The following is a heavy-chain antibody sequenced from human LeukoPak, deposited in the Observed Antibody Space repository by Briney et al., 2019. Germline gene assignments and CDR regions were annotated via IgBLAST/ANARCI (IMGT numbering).Heavy chain of an antibody. Sequence: GASVKVSCKASGYTFTEYYMHWVRQAPGQGLEWMGIINPSGGRTSYAQKLQGRVTMTTDTSTSTAYMELRSLRSDDTAVYYCARWPGGYGDYDPISLPEYLGIEDVWGQGTTVTVSS. V-gene: IGHV1-46*01. D-gene: IGHD4-17*01. CDR2: INPSGGRT. J-gene: IGHJ6*02. CDR3: ARWPGGYGDYDPISLPEYLGIEDV. CDR1: GYTFTEYY.